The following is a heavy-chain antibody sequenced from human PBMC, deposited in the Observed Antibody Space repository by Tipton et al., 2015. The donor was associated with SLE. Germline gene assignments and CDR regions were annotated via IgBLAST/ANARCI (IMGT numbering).Heavy chain of an antibody. D-gene: IGHD3-16*02. CDR1: GYTFTSYG. V-gene: IGHV1-18*01. CDR2: ISGYNINR. CDR3: ARDGGDYVWGTYRPGDY. Sequence: QLVQSGAEVKKPGAPVKVSCKASGYTFTSYGISWVRQAPGQGLEWMGWISGYNINRNYAQEFQDRVTMTTDTSTSTTYMELRSLRSDDTAVYYCARDGGDYVWGTYRPGDYWGQGTLITVSS. J-gene: IGHJ4*02.